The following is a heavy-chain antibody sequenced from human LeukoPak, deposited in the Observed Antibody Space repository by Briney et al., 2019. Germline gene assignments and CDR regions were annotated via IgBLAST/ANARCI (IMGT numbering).Heavy chain of an antibody. CDR3: ASGRYDYVWGSYRHHSDY. J-gene: IGHJ4*02. Sequence: GGSLRLSCAASGFTFSSYAMHWVRQAPGKGLEWEAVISYDGSNKYYADSVKGRFTISRDNSKNTLYLQMNSLRAEDTAVYYCASGRYDYVWGSYRHHSDYWGQGTLVTVSS. CDR1: GFTFSSYA. V-gene: IGHV3-30*04. CDR2: ISYDGSNK. D-gene: IGHD3-16*02.